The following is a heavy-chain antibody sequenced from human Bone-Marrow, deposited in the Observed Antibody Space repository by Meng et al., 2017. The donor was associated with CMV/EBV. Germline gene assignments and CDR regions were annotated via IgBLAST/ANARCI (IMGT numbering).Heavy chain of an antibody. J-gene: IGHJ4*02. V-gene: IGHV5-51*01. CDR1: GYSFTSYW. Sequence: KVSCKGSGYSFTSYWIGWVRQMPGKGLEWMGIIYPGDSDTRYSPSFQGQVTISADKSISTAYMELSRLRSDDTAVYYCAREAFGAMADYWGQGTLVTVSS. CDR3: AREAFGAMADY. D-gene: IGHD3-16*01. CDR2: IYPGDSDT.